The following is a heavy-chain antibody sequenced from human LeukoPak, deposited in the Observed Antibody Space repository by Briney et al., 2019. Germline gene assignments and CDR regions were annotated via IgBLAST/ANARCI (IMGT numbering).Heavy chain of an antibody. CDR3: ARLFATVTTNFDY. D-gene: IGHD4-17*01. J-gene: IGHJ4*02. CDR1: GGSISSYY. Sequence: SETLSLTCTVSGGSISSYYWSWIRQPPGKGLEWIGYIYYSGSTNYNPSLKSRVTISVDTSKNQFSLKLSSVTAADTAVHYCARLFATVTTNFDYWGQGTLVTVSS. CDR2: IYYSGST. V-gene: IGHV4-59*08.